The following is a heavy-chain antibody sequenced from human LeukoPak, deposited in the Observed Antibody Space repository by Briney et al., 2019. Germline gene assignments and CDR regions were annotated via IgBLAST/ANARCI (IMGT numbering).Heavy chain of an antibody. J-gene: IGHJ4*02. CDR1: GGSISSYY. CDR3: ARHGRDYYDSSGYSRFDY. D-gene: IGHD3-22*01. CDR2: IYYSGST. Sequence: PSETLSLTCTVSGGSISSYYWSWIRQPPGKGLEWIGYIYYSGSTNYNPSLKSRVTMSVDTSKSQFSLKLSSVTAADTAVYYCARHGRDYYDSSGYSRFDYWGQGTLVTVSS. V-gene: IGHV4-59*08.